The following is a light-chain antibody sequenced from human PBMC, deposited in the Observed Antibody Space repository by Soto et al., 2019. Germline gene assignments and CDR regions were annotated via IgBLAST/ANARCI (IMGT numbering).Light chain of an antibody. J-gene: IGLJ3*02. CDR1: SSNIGGGYE. CDR2: DNN. Sequence: QSVLTQAPSVSGAPGQRITISCAGSSSNIGGGYEVHWYQQLPGTAPKLLIYDNNHRPSGVPDRFSGSKSRTSASLAITGLQAEDEADYYCQSYDSSLSASVFGGGTKVTVL. CDR3: QSYDSSLSASV. V-gene: IGLV1-40*01.